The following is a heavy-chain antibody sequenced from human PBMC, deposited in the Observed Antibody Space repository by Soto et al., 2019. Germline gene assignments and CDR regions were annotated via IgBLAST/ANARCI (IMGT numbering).Heavy chain of an antibody. CDR3: AKDLSPYCSGGSCYSGVGWFDP. Sequence: EVQLLESGGGLVQPGGSLRLSCAASGFTFSSYAMSWVRQAPGKGLEWVSAISGSGGSTYYADSVKGRFTISRDNSKNTRYIQMNSLRAEDTAVYYCAKDLSPYCSGGSCYSGVGWFDPSGQGTLVTVSS. D-gene: IGHD2-15*01. CDR1: GFTFSSYA. J-gene: IGHJ5*02. V-gene: IGHV3-23*01. CDR2: ISGSGGST.